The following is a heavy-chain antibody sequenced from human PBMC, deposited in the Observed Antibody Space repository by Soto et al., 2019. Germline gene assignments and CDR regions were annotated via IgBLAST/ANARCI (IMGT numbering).Heavy chain of an antibody. CDR2: ILYDGSDK. CDR3: AQDRIVMIRGVMNYYGMDV. D-gene: IGHD3-10*01. V-gene: IGHV3-30*18. Sequence: QVHLVESGGGVVQPGRSLRLSCAASGFTFSNYGMHWVRQAPGKGLEWVAFILYDGSDKYFADSVKGRFTIARDNSKNTLDLQMNSLRAEDTAVYYCAQDRIVMIRGVMNYYGMDVWGQWTTVTVSS. J-gene: IGHJ6*02. CDR1: GFTFSNYG.